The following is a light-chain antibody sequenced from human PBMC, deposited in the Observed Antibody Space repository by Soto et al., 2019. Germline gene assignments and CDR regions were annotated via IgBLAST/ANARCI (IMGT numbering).Light chain of an antibody. Sequence: QSALTQPASVSGSPGQSITISCTGTSSDVGGYNYVSWYQQHPGKAPKLMIYDVSNRPSGVSNRFSGAKSGNTASLTISGLQAEDEAVYYCSSYTSSSTNVVFAGRTQLTLL. CDR2: DVS. J-gene: IGLJ2*01. CDR3: SSYTSSSTNVV. CDR1: SSDVGGYNY. V-gene: IGLV2-14*01.